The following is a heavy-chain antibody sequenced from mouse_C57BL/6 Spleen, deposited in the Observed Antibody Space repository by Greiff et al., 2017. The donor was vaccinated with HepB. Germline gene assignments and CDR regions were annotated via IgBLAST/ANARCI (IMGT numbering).Heavy chain of an antibody. CDR1: GYAFSSSW. CDR2: IYPGDGDT. CDR3: ARSHYYGSSYGYFDV. Sequence: LVESGPELVKPGASVKISCKASGYAFSSSWMNWVKQRPGKGLEWIGRIYPGDGDTNYNGKFKGKATLTADKSSSTAYMQLSSLTSEDSAVYFCARSHYYGSSYGYFDVWGTGTTVTVSS. J-gene: IGHJ1*03. V-gene: IGHV1-82*01. D-gene: IGHD1-1*01.